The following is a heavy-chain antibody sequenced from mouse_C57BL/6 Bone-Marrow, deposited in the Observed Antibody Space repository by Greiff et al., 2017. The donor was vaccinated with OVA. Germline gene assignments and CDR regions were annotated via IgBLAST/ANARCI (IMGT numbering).Heavy chain of an antibody. CDR3: ERSRGNYSDY. D-gene: IGHD3-1*01. J-gene: IGHJ2*01. CDR2: IYPGDGDT. Sequence: VQLQQSGPELVKPGASVKISCKASGYAFSSSWMNWVKQRPGKGLEWIGRIYPGDGDTNYNGKFKGKATLTADKSSSTAYMQLSSLTSEDSAVSCCERSRGNYSDYWGQGTTLTVSS. CDR1: GYAFSSSW. V-gene: IGHV1-82*01.